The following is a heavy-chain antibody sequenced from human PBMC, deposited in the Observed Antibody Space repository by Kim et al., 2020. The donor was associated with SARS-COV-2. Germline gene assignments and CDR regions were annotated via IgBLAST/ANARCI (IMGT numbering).Heavy chain of an antibody. V-gene: IGHV3-23*01. CDR3: AKYFDSGKRWFDS. CDR2: INSVGTTT. CDR1: GFTFSSYA. Sequence: GGSLRLSCAASGFTFSSYAMTWVRQAPGKGLEWVSSINSVGTTTYYSDSVKGRFTISRDNSRNTLFLQMNSLRADDASIYYCAKYFDSGKRWFDSWGQGT. J-gene: IGHJ5*01. D-gene: IGHD3-10*01.